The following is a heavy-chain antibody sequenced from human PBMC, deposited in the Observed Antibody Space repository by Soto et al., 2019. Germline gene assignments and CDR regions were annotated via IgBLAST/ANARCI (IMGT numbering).Heavy chain of an antibody. V-gene: IGHV1-8*01. CDR1: GYTFTSYD. D-gene: IGHD3-22*01. J-gene: IGHJ4*02. Sequence: ASVKVSCKASGYTFTSYDINWVRQATGQGLEWMGWMNPNSGNTGYAQKFQGRVTMTRNTSVSTAYMELSSLRSEDTAVYYCARSYYYDSSGYLVIDYWGQGTLVTVSS. CDR3: ARSYYYDSSGYLVIDY. CDR2: MNPNSGNT.